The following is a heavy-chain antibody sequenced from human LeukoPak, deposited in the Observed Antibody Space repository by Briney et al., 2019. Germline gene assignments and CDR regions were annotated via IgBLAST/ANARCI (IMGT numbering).Heavy chain of an antibody. CDR1: GYSLTSYW. Sequence: TGESLRISCKGTGYSLTSYWISWVRQMPGKGLEWMGRIDPSDSYTNYSPSFQGHVTISADKSISTAYLQWSSLKASDTAMSYCARHESKSIAAATPWGQGTLVTVSS. J-gene: IGHJ5*02. V-gene: IGHV5-10-1*01. D-gene: IGHD6-13*01. CDR3: ARHESKSIAAATP. CDR2: IDPSDSYT.